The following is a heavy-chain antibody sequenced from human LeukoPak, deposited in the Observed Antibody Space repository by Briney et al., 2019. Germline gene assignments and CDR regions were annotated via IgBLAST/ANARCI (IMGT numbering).Heavy chain of an antibody. V-gene: IGHV4-31*03. CDR2: IYYSGST. D-gene: IGHD3-16*01. CDR3: ARASRIIITFGGVAYFDY. CDR1: GASISSGGYY. J-gene: IGHJ4*02. Sequence: SETLSLTCSVSGASISSGGYYWSWIRQLPGKGLEWIGYIYYSGSTYYNPSLKSRVTISVDTSKNQSSLKLSSVTAADTAVYYRARASRIIITFGGVAYFDYWGQGALVTVSS.